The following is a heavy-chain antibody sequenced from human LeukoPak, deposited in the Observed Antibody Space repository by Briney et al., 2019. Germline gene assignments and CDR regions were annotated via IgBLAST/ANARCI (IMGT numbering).Heavy chain of an antibody. CDR3: VRELGYGSGSYYLNWFDP. CDR1: GYSFTNYD. J-gene: IGHJ5*02. CDR2: INPNSGNT. D-gene: IGHD3-10*01. V-gene: IGHV1-8*01. Sequence: ASLKVSCKASGYSFTNYDINWVRQATGQGLEWMGWINPNSGNTDYAQKFQDRVIMTRNNSISTVYMELTGLTTEDTAVYYCVRELGYGSGSYYLNWFDPWGQGTLVSVSS.